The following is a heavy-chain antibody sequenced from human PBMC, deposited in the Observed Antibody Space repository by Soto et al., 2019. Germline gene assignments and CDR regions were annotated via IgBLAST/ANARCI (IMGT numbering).Heavy chain of an antibody. V-gene: IGHV3-7*01. CDR1: GFAFSNSW. Sequence: GGSLRLSCAASGFAFSNSWMSWVRQAPGKGLEWVANMKEDGTEIWYMESVKGRFTISRDNSKNTLYLQMSSLRAEDTAVYYCARVHSSSYHFFDYWGQGTLVTVSS. CDR2: MKEDGTEI. D-gene: IGHD6-13*01. J-gene: IGHJ4*02. CDR3: ARVHSSSYHFFDY.